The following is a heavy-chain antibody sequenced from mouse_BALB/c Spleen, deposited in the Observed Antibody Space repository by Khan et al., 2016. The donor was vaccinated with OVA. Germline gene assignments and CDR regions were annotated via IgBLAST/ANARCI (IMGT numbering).Heavy chain of an antibody. CDR2: ILPGSGST. CDR3: TRGRWWPGFAY. CDR1: GYKFSNYW. J-gene: IGHJ3*01. Sequence: QVQLKQSGAELMKPGASVKISCKATGYKFSNYWIEWVKQRPGHGLEWIGEILPGSGSTNYNEKFKGKATITADTSSNTAYMQISSLTSEDSAVYYCTRGRWWPGFAYWGQGTLVTVSA. V-gene: IGHV1-9*01. D-gene: IGHD1-1*02.